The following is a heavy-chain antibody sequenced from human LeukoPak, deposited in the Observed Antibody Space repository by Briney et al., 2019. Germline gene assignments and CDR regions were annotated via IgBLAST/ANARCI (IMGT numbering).Heavy chain of an antibody. CDR3: ARAPCSGGSCYYYGMDV. Sequence: PSQTLSLTCAVSGGSISSGGYSWSWIRQPPGKGLEWIGYIYHSGSTYYNPSLKSRVTISVDRSKNQFSLKLSSVTAADTAVYYYARAPCSGGSCYYYGMDVWGQGTTVTVSS. V-gene: IGHV4-30-2*01. D-gene: IGHD2-15*01. CDR1: GGSISSGGYS. CDR2: IYHSGST. J-gene: IGHJ6*02.